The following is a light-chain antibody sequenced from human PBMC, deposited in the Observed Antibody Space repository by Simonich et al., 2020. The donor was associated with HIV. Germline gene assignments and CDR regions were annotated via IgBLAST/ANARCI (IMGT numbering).Light chain of an antibody. CDR3: QQYNNWPNT. V-gene: IGKV3-15*01. Sequence: EIVMTQSPATLSVSPGERATLPCRASKSVSSNLAWYQQKPVQSPRLLIYGASTRAAGSPARFSGSGSGTEFSLTISSLKSEDFVVYHCQQYNNWPNTFGQGTKLEIK. CDR2: GAS. CDR1: KSVSSN. J-gene: IGKJ2*01.